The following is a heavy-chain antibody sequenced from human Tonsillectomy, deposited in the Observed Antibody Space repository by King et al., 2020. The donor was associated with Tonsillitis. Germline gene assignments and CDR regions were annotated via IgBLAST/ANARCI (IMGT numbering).Heavy chain of an antibody. CDR2: IKQDGREK. D-gene: IGHD5-18*01. V-gene: IGHV3-7*01. J-gene: IGHJ4*02. Sequence: VQLVESGGGLVQPGGSLRLSCAASGFTLSSYWMSWVRQAPGKGLEWVANIKQDGREKYYVDSVKGRLSISRDNAKNSLYLQMNSLRAEDTAVYYCARSWIQLWLRRKSFDYWGQGTLVTVSS. CDR3: ARSWIQLWLRRKSFDY. CDR1: GFTLSSYW.